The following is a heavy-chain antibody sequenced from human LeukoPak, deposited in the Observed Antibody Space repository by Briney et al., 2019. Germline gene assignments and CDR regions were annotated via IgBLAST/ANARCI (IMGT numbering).Heavy chain of an antibody. Sequence: SXTLSLTCTVSGGSISSGSYYWSWIRQTGGKGLEWIVRIYTSGSTNYNPSLKIRVTISVDTSKTQFPLKLSSVTAADTAVYYCASRTPHDILTGYYWVDYYMDVWGKGTTVTVSS. CDR1: GGSISSGSYY. D-gene: IGHD3-9*01. CDR2: IYTSGST. V-gene: IGHV4-61*02. J-gene: IGHJ6*03. CDR3: ASRTPHDILTGYYWVDYYMDV.